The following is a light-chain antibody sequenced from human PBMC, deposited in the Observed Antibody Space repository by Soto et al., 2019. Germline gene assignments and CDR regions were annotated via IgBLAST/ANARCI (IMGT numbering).Light chain of an antibody. CDR1: SSNIGSNY. V-gene: IGLV1-47*01. CDR2: RNN. J-gene: IGLJ2*01. CDR3: AAWDDSLSGPVV. Sequence: QLVLTQPPSASGTPGQRVTISCSGSSSNIGSNYVYWYQQLPGTAPKLLIYRNNQRPSGVPDRFFGSKSGTSASLAISGLRSEDEADYYCAAWDDSLSGPVVFGGGTKLTVL.